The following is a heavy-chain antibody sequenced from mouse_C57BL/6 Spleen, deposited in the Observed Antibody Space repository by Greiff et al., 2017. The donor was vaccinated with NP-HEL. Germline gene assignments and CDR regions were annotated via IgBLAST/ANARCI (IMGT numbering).Heavy chain of an antibody. J-gene: IGHJ3*01. V-gene: IGHV1-26*01. CDR1: GYTFTDYY. CDR2: INPNNGGT. D-gene: IGHD1-1*01. CDR3: ARMYYGSSSFAY. Sequence: EVQLQQSGPELVKPGASVKISCKASGYTFTDYYMNWVKQSHGKSLEWIGDINPNNGGTSYNQKFKGKATLTVDKSSSTAYMELRSLTSEDSAVYYWARMYYGSSSFAYWGQGTLVTVSA.